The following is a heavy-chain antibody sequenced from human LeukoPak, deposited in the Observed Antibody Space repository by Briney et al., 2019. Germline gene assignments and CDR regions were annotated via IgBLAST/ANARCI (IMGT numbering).Heavy chain of an antibody. J-gene: IGHJ4*03. CDR1: GYTFNTYY. Sequence: GASVKVSCTASGYTFNTYYLHWVRQSPGQGLEWMGIINPSGGSTGYAQKFQGRVSMTRDTSTSTVYMDLSSLRSEDTAVYYCARSSSAVAGTLDYWGQGIAGTVSS. CDR2: INPSGGST. V-gene: IGHV1-46*02. CDR3: ARSSSAVAGTLDY. D-gene: IGHD6-19*01.